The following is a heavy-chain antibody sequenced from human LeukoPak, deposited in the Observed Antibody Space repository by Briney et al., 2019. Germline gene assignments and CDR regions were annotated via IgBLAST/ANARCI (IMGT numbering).Heavy chain of an antibody. J-gene: IGHJ5*02. V-gene: IGHV1-46*01. D-gene: IGHD4-17*01. CDR2: INPSDGST. CDR3: VRGWWGTDYGWTNWFDP. CDR1: GYTFTSYY. Sequence: GASVKVSCKASGYTFTSYYMNWVRQAPGQGLEWMGKINPSDGSTDFAQNFQGRVTMTRDTSTSTAYMELSSLRSEDTAVYYCVRGWWGTDYGWTNWFDPWGQGTLVTVSS.